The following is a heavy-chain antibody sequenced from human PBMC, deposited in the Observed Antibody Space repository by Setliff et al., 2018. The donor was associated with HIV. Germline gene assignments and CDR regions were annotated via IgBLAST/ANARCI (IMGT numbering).Heavy chain of an antibody. CDR2: IYHSGNT. CDR1: GDSISSDFY. Sequence: SETLSLTCTVSGDSISSDFYWGWIRQPPGKGLEWIGSIYHSGNTYYMPSLQSRVTISVDMSRNQFSLSLNSVTAADTAVYYCARGQGCGGGCHYAFEMWGQGTMVTVSS. CDR3: ARGQGCGGGCHYAFEM. D-gene: IGHD2-21*02. V-gene: IGHV4-38-2*02. J-gene: IGHJ3*02.